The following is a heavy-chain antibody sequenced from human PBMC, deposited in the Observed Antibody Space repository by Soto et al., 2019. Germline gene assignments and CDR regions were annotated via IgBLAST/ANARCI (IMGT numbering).Heavy chain of an antibody. CDR1: GGTFSNYA. V-gene: IGHV1-69*13. J-gene: IGHJ6*02. CDR2: IIPIFGTA. D-gene: IGHD3-22*01. CDR3: ARDGDSSGPQGYYYGMDV. Sequence: SVKVSCKASGGTFSNYAISCVRQAPGQGLEWMGGIIPIFGTANYAQKFQGRVTITADESTSTAYMELSSLRSEDTAVYYCARDGDSSGPQGYYYGMDVWGQGTTVTVSS.